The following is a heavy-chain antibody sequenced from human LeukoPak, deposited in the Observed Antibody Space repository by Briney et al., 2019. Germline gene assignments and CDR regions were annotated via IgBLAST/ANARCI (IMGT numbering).Heavy chain of an antibody. Sequence: SGTLSLTCTVSGGSISSSHWWSWVRQSPGKGLEWIGEIYHSGSSNHNPSLKSRVTISVDKSKNQFSLNLTSVTAADTAVYYCASWRGYRGYDYGFDYWGQGTLVTVSS. D-gene: IGHD5-12*01. CDR1: GGSISSSHW. V-gene: IGHV4-4*02. CDR3: ASWRGYRGYDYGFDY. J-gene: IGHJ4*02. CDR2: IYHSGSS.